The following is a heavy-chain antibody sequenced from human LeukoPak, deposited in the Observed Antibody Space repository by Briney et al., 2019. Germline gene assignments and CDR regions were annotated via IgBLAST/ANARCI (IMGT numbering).Heavy chain of an antibody. D-gene: IGHD1-26*01. CDR1: GGSISHYY. CDR3: ASSNSGSYNDAFDI. J-gene: IGHJ3*02. Sequence: PPETLSLTCTVSGGSISHYYWNWVRQPPGKGLEWIGYIYYSGSTKYNPSLKSRVSISVDTSKKQFSLKLNSVTAADTAVHYCASSNSGSYNDAFDIWGQGTMVTVSS. CDR2: IYYSGST. V-gene: IGHV4-59*01.